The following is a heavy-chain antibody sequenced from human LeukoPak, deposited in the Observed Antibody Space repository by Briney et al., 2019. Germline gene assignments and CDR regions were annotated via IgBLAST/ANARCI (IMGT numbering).Heavy chain of an antibody. V-gene: IGHV1-69*04. CDR2: IIPILGIA. CDR3: ARDLGYSSGWPRNYYYGMDV. J-gene: IGHJ6*02. D-gene: IGHD6-19*01. CDR1: GGTFSSYT. Sequence: SVKVSFKASGGTFSSYTISWVRQAPGQGLEWMGRIIPILGIANYAQKFQGRVTITADKSTSTAYMELSSLRSEDTAVYYCARDLGYSSGWPRNYYYGMDVWGQGTTVTVSS.